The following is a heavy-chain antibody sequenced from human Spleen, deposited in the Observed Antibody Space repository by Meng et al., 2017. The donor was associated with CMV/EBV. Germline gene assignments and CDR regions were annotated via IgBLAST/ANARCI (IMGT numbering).Heavy chain of an antibody. J-gene: IGHJ4*02. CDR2: IYYSGST. Sequence: SETLSLTCTVSGGSISSSSYYWGWIRQPPGKGLEWIGSIYYSGSTYYNPSLKSRVTISVDTSKNQFSLKLSSVTAADTAVFYCARGEDLLGYFDYWGQGTLVTVSS. V-gene: IGHV4-39*07. CDR1: GGSISSSSYY. D-gene: IGHD1-26*01. CDR3: ARGEDLLGYFDY.